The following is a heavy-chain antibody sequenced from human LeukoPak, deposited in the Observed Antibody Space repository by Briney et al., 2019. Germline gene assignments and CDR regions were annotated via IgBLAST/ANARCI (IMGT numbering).Heavy chain of an antibody. CDR2: IHYSGST. J-gene: IGHJ5*02. D-gene: IGHD3-10*01. CDR3: ARGRITMVRGVIGGRWFDP. Sequence: SETLSLTCTVSGGSISSYYWSWIRQPPGKGLEWIGYIHYSGSTHYNPSLKSRVTISVDTSKNQFSLKLSSVTAADTAVYYCARGRITMVRGVIGGRWFDPWGQGTLVTVSS. CDR1: GGSISSYY. V-gene: IGHV4-59*12.